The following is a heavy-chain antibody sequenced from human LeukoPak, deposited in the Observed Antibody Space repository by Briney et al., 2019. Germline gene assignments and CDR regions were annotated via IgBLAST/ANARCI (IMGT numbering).Heavy chain of an antibody. D-gene: IGHD6-19*01. CDR3: AREMLAAVAAQS. V-gene: IGHV3-21*01. CDR1: GFAFSSYS. J-gene: IGHJ5*02. CDR2: ITSSSSYI. Sequence: PGGSLRLSCAASGFAFSSYSMNWVRQAPGKGLEWVSSITSSSSYIYYADSVKGRLTISRDNAKNSLYLQMNSLRAEDTAVYYCAREMLAAVAAQSWGQGTLVTVSS.